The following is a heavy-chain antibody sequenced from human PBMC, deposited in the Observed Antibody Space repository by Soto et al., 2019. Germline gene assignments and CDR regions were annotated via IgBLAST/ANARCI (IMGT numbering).Heavy chain of an antibody. V-gene: IGHV3-23*05. CDR3: AKDAVYNDGLWLMDH. Sequence: GGSLRLSCTASGLPHSSFAMMWVRQAPGTGLECVPGIYGSGRGIEYADSVKGRFTISRDNSKNTVYLQMTDLRADDTAVYYCAKDAVYNDGLWLMDHWGQGTQVTVYS. CDR1: GLPHSSFA. J-gene: IGHJ4*02. D-gene: IGHD2-21*01. CDR2: IYGSGRGI.